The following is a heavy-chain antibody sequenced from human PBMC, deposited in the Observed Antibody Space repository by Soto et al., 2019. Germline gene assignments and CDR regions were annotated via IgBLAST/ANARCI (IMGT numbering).Heavy chain of an antibody. V-gene: IGHV4-38-2*01. CDR1: GYSISTAYY. CDR2: MYYNVYT. CDR3: ARGGIPPSGYGIAYAMDV. J-gene: IGHJ6*02. Sequence: PSETLSLTCAVSGYSISTAYYWGWIRQSPGKGLEWIGSMYYNVYTYYNPSLKSRVTISVDTSKNQLSLRLNPVTAADTAVYYCARGGIPPSGYGIAYAMDVWGQGTTVTVSS. D-gene: IGHD1-26*01.